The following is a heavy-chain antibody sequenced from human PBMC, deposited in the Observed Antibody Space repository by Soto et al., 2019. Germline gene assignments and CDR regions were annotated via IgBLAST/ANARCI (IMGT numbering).Heavy chain of an antibody. Sequence: GGSLRLSCAASGFTFSSYGMHWVRQAPGKGLEWVANIKQDGSEKYYVDSVKGRFTISRDNAKNSLYLQMNSLRAEDTALYYCAIEKGGAESVHVFDIWGQGTMVTVSS. CDR3: AIEKGGAESVHVFDI. CDR2: IKQDGSEK. CDR1: GFTFSSYG. V-gene: IGHV3-7*01. D-gene: IGHD1-26*01. J-gene: IGHJ3*02.